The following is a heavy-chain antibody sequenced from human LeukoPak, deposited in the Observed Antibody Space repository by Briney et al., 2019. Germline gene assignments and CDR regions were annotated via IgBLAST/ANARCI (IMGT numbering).Heavy chain of an antibody. Sequence: PSETLSLTCSVSGGPISSSPYYWGSIRQSPGKGLQWIGNIYYSGSTHYNPSLKSRLTISVDTSKNLFSLKLTSVTAADTAIYYCARQWYSSGWYGDWGQGILVTVSS. CDR1: GGPISSSPYY. J-gene: IGHJ4*02. V-gene: IGHV4-39*01. CDR3: ARQWYSSGWYGD. D-gene: IGHD6-19*01. CDR2: IYYSGST.